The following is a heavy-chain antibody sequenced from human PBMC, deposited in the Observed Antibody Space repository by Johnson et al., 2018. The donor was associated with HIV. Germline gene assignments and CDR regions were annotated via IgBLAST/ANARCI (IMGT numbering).Heavy chain of an antibody. V-gene: IGHV3-66*01. CDR1: GITVSSNY. Sequence: VQLVESGGDLVQPGGSLRLSCAASGITVSSNYMTWVRQAPGKGLEWVSVIYSGGSTYYADSVKGRFTISRDNSKNTLYLQMNSLRAEDTAVDYGARGGANYYGSSGYYGAFDIWGQGTMVTVSS. CDR2: IYSGGST. J-gene: IGHJ3*02. D-gene: IGHD3-22*01. CDR3: ARGGANYYGSSGYYGAFDI.